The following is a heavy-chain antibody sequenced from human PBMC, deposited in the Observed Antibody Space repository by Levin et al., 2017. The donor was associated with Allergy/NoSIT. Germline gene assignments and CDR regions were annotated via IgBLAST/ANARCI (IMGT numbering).Heavy chain of an antibody. J-gene: IGHJ4*02. D-gene: IGHD5-12*01. CDR1: GFTFNSFA. Sequence: GGSLRLSCAASGFTFNSFALSWVRQAPGEGLEWVSTISAYGESTYYADSVKGRFTISRDNSRNTLYLLMSSLRAEDTAVYYCAKDGTLLATSEDYLDSWGQGTQLTVSS. CDR3: AKDGTLLATSEDYLDS. V-gene: IGHV3-23*01. CDR2: ISAYGEST.